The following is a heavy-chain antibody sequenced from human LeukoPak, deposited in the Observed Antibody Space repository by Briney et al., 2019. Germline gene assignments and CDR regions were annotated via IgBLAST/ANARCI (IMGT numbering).Heavy chain of an antibody. Sequence: PGGSLRLSCAASGFTFNIYTMSWVRQAPGKGLEWVSIISDNGGSTYYADSVKGRFTISRDNSKDTLYLQMNSLRAEDTAVYYCARDRRVVVPAAMQGGWGQGTLVTVSS. CDR2: ISDNGGST. J-gene: IGHJ4*02. CDR1: GFTFNIYT. CDR3: ARDRRVVVPAAMQGG. D-gene: IGHD2-2*01. V-gene: IGHV3-23*01.